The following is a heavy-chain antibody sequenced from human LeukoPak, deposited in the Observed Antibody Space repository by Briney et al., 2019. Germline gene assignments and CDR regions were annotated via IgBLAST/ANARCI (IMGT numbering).Heavy chain of an antibody. CDR2: IYSSGT. Sequence: SETLSLTCTVSGGSISSYYLSWIRQPAGKGLEWIGRIYSSGTNYNPSLKSRVTMSADTSRNQVSLTLSSVTAADTAVYYCARDGGGSYISNYYYYYMDVWGKGTTVTVSS. D-gene: IGHD1-26*01. V-gene: IGHV4-4*07. J-gene: IGHJ6*03. CDR1: GGSISSYY. CDR3: ARDGGGSYISNYYYYYMDV.